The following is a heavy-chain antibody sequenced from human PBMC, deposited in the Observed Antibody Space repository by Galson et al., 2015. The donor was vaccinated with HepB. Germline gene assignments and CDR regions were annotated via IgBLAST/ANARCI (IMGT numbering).Heavy chain of an antibody. Sequence: SLRLSCAASGFTFSSYAMHWVRQAPGKGLEWVAVISYDGSNKYYADSVKGRFTISRDNSKNTLYLQMNSLRAEDTAVYYCARGHTDWNVDYYYYGMDVWGQGTTVTVSS. D-gene: IGHD1-1*01. J-gene: IGHJ6*02. CDR2: ISYDGSNK. CDR3: ARGHTDWNVDYYYYGMDV. V-gene: IGHV3-30-3*01. CDR1: GFTFSSYA.